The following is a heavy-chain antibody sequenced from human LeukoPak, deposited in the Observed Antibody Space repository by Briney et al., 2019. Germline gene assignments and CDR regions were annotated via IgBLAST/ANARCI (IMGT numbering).Heavy chain of an antibody. CDR3: ARNRWELRVFDY. CDR1: GASISSYY. Sequence: PSETLSLTCTVSGASISSYYWSWIRQPAGKGLEWIRRIYTNTNNNYNPSFESRVTMSVDTSKNQFSLKLTSVTAADTAVYYCARNRWELRVFDYWGQGTLVTVSS. D-gene: IGHD1-26*01. CDR2: IYTNTNN. J-gene: IGHJ4*02. V-gene: IGHV4-4*07.